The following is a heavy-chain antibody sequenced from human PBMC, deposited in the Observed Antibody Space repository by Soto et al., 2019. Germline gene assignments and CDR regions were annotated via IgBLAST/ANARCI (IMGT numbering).Heavy chain of an antibody. CDR3: AKDTGLLFWPTSSYYYYGMDV. CDR2: ISGSGGST. V-gene: IGHV3-23*01. D-gene: IGHD2-15*01. J-gene: IGHJ6*02. CDR1: GFTFSSYA. Sequence: GGSLRLSCAASGFTFSSYAMSWVRQAPGKGLEWVSAISGSGGSTYYAESVKGRFTISRDNSKNTLYLQMNSLRAEDTAVYYCAKDTGLLFWPTSSYYYYGMDVWGQGTTVTVSS.